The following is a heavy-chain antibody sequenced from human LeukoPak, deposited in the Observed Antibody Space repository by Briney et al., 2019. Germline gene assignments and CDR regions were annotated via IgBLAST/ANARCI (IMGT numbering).Heavy chain of an antibody. V-gene: IGHV3-21*01. D-gene: IGHD5-24*01. CDR3: ARRRDGYYFDY. Sequence: PGGSLRLPCAASGFTFSSYSMNWVRQAPGKGLGWVSSISSSSSYIYYADSVKGRFTISRDNAKNSLYLQMNSLRAEDTAVYYCARRRDGYYFDYWGQGTLVTVSS. CDR1: GFTFSSYS. J-gene: IGHJ4*02. CDR2: ISSSSSYI.